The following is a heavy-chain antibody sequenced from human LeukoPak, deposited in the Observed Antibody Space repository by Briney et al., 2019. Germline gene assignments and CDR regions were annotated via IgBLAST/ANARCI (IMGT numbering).Heavy chain of an antibody. J-gene: IGHJ4*02. CDR3: ARDLWFGELSYFDY. Sequence: PSETLSLTCTVSGGSISSGDYYWSWIRQPPGKGLEWIGYIYYSGSTYYNPSLKSRVTISVDTSKNQFSLKLSSVTAADTAVYYCARDLWFGELSYFDYWGQGTLVTVSS. D-gene: IGHD3-10*01. V-gene: IGHV4-30-4*01. CDR2: IYYSGST. CDR1: GGSISSGDYY.